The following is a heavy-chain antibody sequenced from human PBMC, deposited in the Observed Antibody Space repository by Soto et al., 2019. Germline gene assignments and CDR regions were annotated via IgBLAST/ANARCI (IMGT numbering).Heavy chain of an antibody. D-gene: IGHD1-1*01. Sequence: LRLSCATAGCTFRSYGMHWVRQAPGKGLEWVAVISYDGSNKYYADSVKGRFTISRDNSKNTLYLQMNSLRAEDTAVYYCAKVQRRGVMRYYYYGMDVWGQGTTVTVSS. CDR2: ISYDGSNK. J-gene: IGHJ6*02. V-gene: IGHV3-30*18. CDR3: AKVQRRGVMRYYYYGMDV. CDR1: GCTFRSYG.